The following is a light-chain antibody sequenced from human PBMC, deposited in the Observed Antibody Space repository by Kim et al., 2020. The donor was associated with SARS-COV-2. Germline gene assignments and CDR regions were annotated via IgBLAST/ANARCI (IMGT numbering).Light chain of an antibody. V-gene: IGKV1-5*03. CDR1: QSISNW. CDR2: KAS. Sequence: DIQMTRSPSTLAASVGDTVTITCRASQSISNWLAWYQQKPGKVPNLLIYKASNLENGVPSRFSGRGYGTEFTLTISSLQPDDFATYYCQHSYSYPYTFGQGTKLEI. CDR3: QHSYSYPYT. J-gene: IGKJ2*01.